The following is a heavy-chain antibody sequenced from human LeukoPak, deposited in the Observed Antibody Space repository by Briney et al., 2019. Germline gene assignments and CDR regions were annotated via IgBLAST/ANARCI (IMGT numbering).Heavy chain of an antibody. D-gene: IGHD6-19*01. CDR1: GYSFTTYW. J-gene: IGHJ6*03. CDR3: ARKGSGHYEGPSKYFYYMDV. Sequence: GESLKISCKASGYSFTTYWIAWVRQKPGQGLECVGIIYPGDSDTRYNPSFQGQVTISVDKSSDTAYLQWNSLKASDSAMFYCARKGSGHYEGPSKYFYYMDVWGKGTTVTVPS. V-gene: IGHV5-51*01. CDR2: IYPGDSDT.